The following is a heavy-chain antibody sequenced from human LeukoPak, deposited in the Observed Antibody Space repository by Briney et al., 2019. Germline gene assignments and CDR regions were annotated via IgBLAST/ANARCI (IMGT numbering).Heavy chain of an antibody. V-gene: IGHV1-69*04. CDR3: ARAGYCTSVTCYAYFDY. D-gene: IGHD2-2*01. Sequence: ASVKVSCKASGGTFSSYAISWVRQAPGQGLEWMGRIIPILGIANYAQKFQGRVSMTRDTSTSTVYMELSSLRSEDTAVYYCARAGYCTSVTCYAYFDYWGQGTLVTVSS. J-gene: IGHJ4*02. CDR2: IIPILGIA. CDR1: GGTFSSYA.